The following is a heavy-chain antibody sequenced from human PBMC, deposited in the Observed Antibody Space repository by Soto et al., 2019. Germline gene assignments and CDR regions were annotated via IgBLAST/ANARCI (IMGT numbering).Heavy chain of an antibody. V-gene: IGHV4-39*01. Sequence: QLQLQESGPGLVKPSETLSLTCTVSGGSISSSSYYWGWIRQPPGKGLEWIGSIYYSGSTYYNPSLKRRVTISVDTSKNQFSLKLSSVTAADTAVYYWASPAMITFGGVIGGGLGDYWGQGTLVTVSS. D-gene: IGHD3-16*01. CDR1: GGSISSSSYY. CDR2: IYYSGST. CDR3: ASPAMITFGGVIGGGLGDY. J-gene: IGHJ4*02.